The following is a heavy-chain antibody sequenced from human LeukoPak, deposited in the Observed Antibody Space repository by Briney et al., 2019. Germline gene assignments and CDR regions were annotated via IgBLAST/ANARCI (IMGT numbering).Heavy chain of an antibody. CDR2: IRSSSGII. V-gene: IGHV3-48*02. Sequence: GGSLRLSCAASGFTFNTYSMNWVRQAPGKGLEWISYIRSSSGIIYYADSVKGRFTVSRDNAKNSLFLQMNSLRDEDTAVYYCARSAPLTTISLFDYWGPGTLVTVSS. J-gene: IGHJ4*02. D-gene: IGHD4-11*01. CDR3: ARSAPLTTISLFDY. CDR1: GFTFNTYS.